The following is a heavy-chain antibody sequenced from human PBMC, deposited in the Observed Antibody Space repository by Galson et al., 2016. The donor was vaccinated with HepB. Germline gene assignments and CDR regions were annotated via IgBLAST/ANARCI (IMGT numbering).Heavy chain of an antibody. V-gene: IGHV3-30-3*01. CDR3: ARDPLYCSGGSCIPYYFDY. CDR2: ISYDGGKK. CDR1: QFTFSTYA. J-gene: IGHJ4*02. D-gene: IGHD2-15*01. Sequence: SLRLSCAVSQFTFSTYAMNWVRQAPGKGLEWVAVISYDGGKKYYADSVKGRFTISRDNSKNTLYLQMNSLRPEDTAVYFCARDPLYCSGGSCIPYYFDYWGQGTPVTVS.